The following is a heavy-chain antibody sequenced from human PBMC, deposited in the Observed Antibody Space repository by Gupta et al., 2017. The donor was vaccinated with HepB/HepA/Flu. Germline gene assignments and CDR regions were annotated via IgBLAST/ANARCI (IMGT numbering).Heavy chain of an antibody. V-gene: IGHV4-39*01. CDR1: GGSISSSSYY. CDR3: ASGRLLWFGELLKPFDY. CDR2: IYYSGST. D-gene: IGHD3-10*01. J-gene: IGHJ4*02. Sequence: QLQLQESGPGLVKPSETLSLTCTVPGGSISSSSYYWGWIRQPPGKGLEWIGSIYYSGSTYYNPSLKSRVTISVDTSKNQFSLKLSSVTAADTAVHYCASGRLLWFGELLKPFDYWGQGTLVTVSS.